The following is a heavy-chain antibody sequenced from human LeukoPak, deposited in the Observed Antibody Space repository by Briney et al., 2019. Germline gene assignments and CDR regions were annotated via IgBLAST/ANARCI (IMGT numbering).Heavy chain of an antibody. V-gene: IGHV3-48*02. CDR1: GFTFSTYN. J-gene: IGHJ4*02. CDR2: ISSGSRTI. Sequence: GGSVRLSCAASGFTFSTYNMNWVRQAPGKGLEWVSSISSGSRTILYAVSVKGRFTISRDNAKNSLYLQMNSRRDEDAAVYYCASGAYSSGWYVDYWGQGTLVTVSS. D-gene: IGHD6-19*01. CDR3: ASGAYSSGWYVDY.